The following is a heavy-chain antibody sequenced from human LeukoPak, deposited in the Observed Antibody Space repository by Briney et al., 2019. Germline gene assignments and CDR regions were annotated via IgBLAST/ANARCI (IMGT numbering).Heavy chain of an antibody. V-gene: IGHV1-2*02. CDR1: GYTFTGYY. J-gene: IGHJ5*02. CDR2: MNPNSGGT. CDR3: ARGTYYYDSSGYYYWFDP. D-gene: IGHD3-22*01. Sequence: ASVKVSCKASGYTFTGYYMHWVRQAPGQGLEWMGWMNPNSGGTNYAQKFQGRVTMTRDTSISTAYMELSRLRSDDTAVYYCARGTYYYDSSGYYYWFDPWGQGTLVIVSS.